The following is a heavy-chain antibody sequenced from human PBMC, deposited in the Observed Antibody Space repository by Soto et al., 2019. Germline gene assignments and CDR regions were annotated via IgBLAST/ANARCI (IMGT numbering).Heavy chain of an antibody. D-gene: IGHD3-3*01. CDR1: GGSVSSNY. V-gene: IGHV3-53*01. CDR3: ASIFRGGYYPGYFDC. J-gene: IGHJ4*02. CDR2: IYSGGST. Sequence: PSETLSLTCTVSGGSVSSNYMSWVRQAPGKGLEWVSVIYSGGSTYYADSVKGRFTISRDNSKNTLYLQMNSLRAEDTAVYYCASIFRGGYYPGYFDCWGQGTLVTVSS.